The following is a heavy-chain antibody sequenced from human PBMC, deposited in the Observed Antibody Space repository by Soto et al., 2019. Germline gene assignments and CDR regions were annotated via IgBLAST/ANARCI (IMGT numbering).Heavy chain of an antibody. CDR3: ARAPTGIAAAGTSVNFDY. CDR2: IKQDGSEK. J-gene: IGHJ4*02. V-gene: IGHV3-7*01. CDR1: GFTFSSYW. Sequence: GGSLRLSCAASGFTFSSYWMSWVRQAPGKGLEWVANIKQDGSEKYYVDSVKGRFTISRDNAKNSLYLQMNSLRAEDTAVYYCARAPTGIAAAGTSVNFDYWGQGTLVTVSS. D-gene: IGHD6-13*01.